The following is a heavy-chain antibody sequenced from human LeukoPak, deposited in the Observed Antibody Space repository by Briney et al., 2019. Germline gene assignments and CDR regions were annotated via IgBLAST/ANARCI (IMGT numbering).Heavy chain of an antibody. CDR3: ARDYNWNFDY. Sequence: SETLSLTCSVSGGSISSYYWSWIRQPPGKGLEWIGYIYYGGSTNSNPSLKSRVTISAGTSKNLFSLKLSSVTAADTAVYYCARDYNWNFDYWGQGTLVTVSS. CDR2: IYYGGST. J-gene: IGHJ4*02. D-gene: IGHD1-20*01. CDR1: GGSISSYY. V-gene: IGHV4-59*01.